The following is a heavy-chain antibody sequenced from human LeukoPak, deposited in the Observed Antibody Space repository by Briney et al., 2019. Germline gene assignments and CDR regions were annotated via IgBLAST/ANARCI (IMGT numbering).Heavy chain of an antibody. Sequence: PSETLSLTCTVSGGSISSYYWSWIRQPAGNGLECSGRTYNNGSTYYSPSLKSRVTMSVDTSKNHFSLRLSSVTAADTAVYYCARAHSGSYYGNYYYYMDVWGKGTTVTVSS. D-gene: IGHD1-26*01. CDR2: TYNNGST. CDR3: ARAHSGSYYGNYYYYMDV. CDR1: GGSISSYY. V-gene: IGHV4-4*07. J-gene: IGHJ6*03.